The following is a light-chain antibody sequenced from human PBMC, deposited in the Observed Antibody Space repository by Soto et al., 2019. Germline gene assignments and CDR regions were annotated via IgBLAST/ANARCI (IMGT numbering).Light chain of an antibody. CDR2: DVS. Sequence: QSALTQPASVSGSPGQSITISCTGTSSDVGGYNSVSWYQHHPGKAPKLMIFDVSDRPSGVSSSFSGSKSGNTASLTISGLQAEDEADYYCSSYTTSSTPHYVFGPGTKLTVL. V-gene: IGLV2-14*03. CDR1: SSDVGGYNS. J-gene: IGLJ1*01. CDR3: SSYTTSSTPHYV.